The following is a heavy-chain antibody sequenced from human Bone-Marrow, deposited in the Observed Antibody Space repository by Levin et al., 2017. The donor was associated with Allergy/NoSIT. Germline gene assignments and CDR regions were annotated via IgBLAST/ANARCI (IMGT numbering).Heavy chain of an antibody. CDR3: ARVHDMGVSSTFDH. D-gene: IGHD2-8*02. V-gene: IGHV1-2*02. CDR2: IKPNGGDT. Sequence: GASVKVSCKTSGYTFTGYYIHWVRQAPGQGLEWMGWIKPNGGDTYYSQRFQGRLTMTRDTSSNTAYMELRRLTTGDTAMYFCARVHDMGVSSTFDHWGRGTLVTVSS. J-gene: IGHJ4*02. CDR1: GYTFTGYY.